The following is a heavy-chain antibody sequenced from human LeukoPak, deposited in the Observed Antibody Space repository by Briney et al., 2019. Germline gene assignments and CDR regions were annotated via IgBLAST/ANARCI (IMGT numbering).Heavy chain of an antibody. CDR1: GGTFSSYA. V-gene: IGHV1-69*04. CDR3: ASPGDSSSWVEYFQH. CDR2: IIPILGIA. J-gene: IGHJ1*01. D-gene: IGHD6-13*01. Sequence: SVKVSCKASGGTFSSYAISWVRQAPGQGLEWMGRIIPILGIANYAQKFQGRVTITADKSTSTAYVELSSLRSEDTAVYYCASPGDSSSWVEYFQHWGQGTLVTVSS.